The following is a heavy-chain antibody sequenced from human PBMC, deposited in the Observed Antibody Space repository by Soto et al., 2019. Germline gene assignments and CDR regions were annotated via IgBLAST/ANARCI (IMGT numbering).Heavy chain of an antibody. CDR1: GFTFGDYA. D-gene: IGHD2-8*01. J-gene: IGHJ6*02. CDR2: IRSKAYGGTT. CDR3: TRDHECTNGVCHQVSYGMDV. Sequence: GSLRLSCTASGFTFGDYAMSWVRQAPGKGLEWVGFIRSKAYGGTTEYAASVKGRFTISRDDSKSIAYLQMNSLKTEDTAVYYCTRDHECTNGVCHQVSYGMDVWGQGTTVTVSS. V-gene: IGHV3-49*04.